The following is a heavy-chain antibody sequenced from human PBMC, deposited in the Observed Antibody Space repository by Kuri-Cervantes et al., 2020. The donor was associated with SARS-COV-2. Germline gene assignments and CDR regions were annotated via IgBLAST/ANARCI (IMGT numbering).Heavy chain of an antibody. CDR2: ISSNGGST. D-gene: IGHD1-1*01. CDR1: GFTFSSYA. J-gene: IGHJ4*02. CDR3: ARGPSYNWNDAFDY. Sequence: GESLKISCAASGFTFSSYAMHWVRQAPGKGLEYVSAISSNGGSTYYANSVKGRFTISRDNSKNTLYLQMGSLRAEDMAVYYCARGPSYNWNDAFDYWGQGTLVTVSS. V-gene: IGHV3-64*01.